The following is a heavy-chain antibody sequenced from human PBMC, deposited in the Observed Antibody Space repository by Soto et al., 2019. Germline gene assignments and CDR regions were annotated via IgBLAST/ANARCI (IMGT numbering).Heavy chain of an antibody. Sequence: EAQLVESGGVVVQPGGSLRLSCAASGFTFDDYTMHWVRQAPGKGLEWVSLISWDGGSTYYADSVKGRFTISRDNSKNSLYLQMNSLRTEDTALYYCAKDPYYYDSSGYYYYYGMDVWGQGTTVTVSS. CDR2: ISWDGGST. V-gene: IGHV3-43*01. J-gene: IGHJ6*02. CDR1: GFTFDDYT. CDR3: AKDPYYYDSSGYYYYYGMDV. D-gene: IGHD3-22*01.